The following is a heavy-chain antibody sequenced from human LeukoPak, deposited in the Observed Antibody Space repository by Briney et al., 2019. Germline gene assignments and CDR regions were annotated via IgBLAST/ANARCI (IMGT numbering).Heavy chain of an antibody. CDR2: ISSSSSYI. Sequence: GGSLRLSCAASGFTFSSYSMNWVRQAPGKGLEWVSSISSSSSYIYYADSVKGRFTISRDNSKNTLYLQMNSLRAEDTALYYCARDRRYYDSSGYYFHWYFDLWGRGTLVTVSS. J-gene: IGHJ2*01. CDR1: GFTFSSYS. CDR3: ARDRRYYDSSGYYFHWYFDL. D-gene: IGHD3-22*01. V-gene: IGHV3-21*04.